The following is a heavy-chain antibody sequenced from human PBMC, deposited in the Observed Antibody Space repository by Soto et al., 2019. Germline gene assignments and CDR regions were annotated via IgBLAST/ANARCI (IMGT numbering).Heavy chain of an antibody. V-gene: IGHV1-69*13. Sequence: SVKVSCKASGGTFSSYAISWVRQAPGQGLEWMGGIIPIFGTANYAQKFQGRVTITADESTSTAYMELSSLRSEDTAVYYCARLPSAGYYYDSSGYQQTRRDYWGQGTLVTVSS. CDR2: IIPIFGTA. CDR3: ARLPSAGYYYDSSGYQQTRRDY. CDR1: GGTFSSYA. D-gene: IGHD3-22*01. J-gene: IGHJ4*02.